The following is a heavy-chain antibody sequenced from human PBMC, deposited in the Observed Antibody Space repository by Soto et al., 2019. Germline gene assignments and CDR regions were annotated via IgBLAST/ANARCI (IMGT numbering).Heavy chain of an antibody. V-gene: IGHV3-53*05. CDR2: IYSGGST. CDR3: ARDRITGTTD. D-gene: IGHD1-20*01. J-gene: IGHJ4*02. Sequence: GGALRLSCAASGFTVSSNYMSWARQAPGKGLEWVPVIYSGGSTYYADSVKGRFTISRDNSKNTLYLQMNSLRAEDTAVYYCARDRITGTTDWGQGTLVTVSS. CDR1: GFTVSSNY.